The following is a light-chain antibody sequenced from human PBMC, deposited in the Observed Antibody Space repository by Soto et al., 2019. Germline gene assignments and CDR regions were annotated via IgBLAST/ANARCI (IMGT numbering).Light chain of an antibody. V-gene: IGKV3-15*01. CDR1: QTIDNT. Sequence: ELVLTLSPATLSLSPGERATLSCRASQTIDNTLACYQRKPGQAPRLLVYDASTRATGVPARFSCSGSETDFTLSISRLEVEDFAVYYCQQYNNWTSWTMGQGTKLDIK. CDR2: DAS. J-gene: IGKJ1*01. CDR3: QQYNNWTSWT.